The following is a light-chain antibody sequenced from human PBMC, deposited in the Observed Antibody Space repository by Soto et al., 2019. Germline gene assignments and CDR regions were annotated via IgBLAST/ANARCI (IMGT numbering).Light chain of an antibody. CDR2: GAS. Sequence: EIVLTQSPGTLSLSPGERATLSCRASQRINSAYLAWYQQRPGQAPRLLIYGASSRATGIPDRFRGSGSGTDFTLTISRLEPEDCAVYYCQHYGSSPGTFGQGTKLEIK. J-gene: IGKJ2*01. CDR1: QRINSAY. V-gene: IGKV3-20*01. CDR3: QHYGSSPGT.